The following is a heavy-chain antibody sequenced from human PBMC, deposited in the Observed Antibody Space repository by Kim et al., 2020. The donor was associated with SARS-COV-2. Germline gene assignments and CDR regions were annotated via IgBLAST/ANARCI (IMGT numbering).Heavy chain of an antibody. CDR2: INPSGGST. CDR3: ARGPPAGYSSGWYTAGYFQH. Sequence: ASVKVSCKASGYTFTSYYMHWVRQAPGQGLEWMGIINPSGGSTSYAQKFQGRVTMTRDTSTSTVYMELSSLRSEDTAVYYCARGPPAGYSSGWYTAGYFQHWGQGTLVTVSS. D-gene: IGHD6-19*01. CDR1: GYTFTSYY. V-gene: IGHV1-46*01. J-gene: IGHJ1*01.